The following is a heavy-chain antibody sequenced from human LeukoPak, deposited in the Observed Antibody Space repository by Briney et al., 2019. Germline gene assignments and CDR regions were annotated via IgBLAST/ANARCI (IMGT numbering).Heavy chain of an antibody. CDR3: ASESMVRGVFDY. CDR1: GFTFSSYS. Sequence: PGGSLRLSCAASGFTFSSYSMNWVRQAPGKGLEWVSSISSSSSYIYYADSVKGRFTISRDNAKNSLYLQMNSLRAEDTAVYYCASESMVRGVFDYWGQGTLVTVSS. CDR2: ISSSSSYI. J-gene: IGHJ4*02. D-gene: IGHD3-10*01. V-gene: IGHV3-21*01.